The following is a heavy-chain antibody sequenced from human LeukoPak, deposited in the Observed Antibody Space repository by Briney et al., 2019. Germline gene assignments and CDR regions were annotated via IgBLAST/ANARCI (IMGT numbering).Heavy chain of an antibody. Sequence: GESLKVSCKVSGYSFTSYCIGWVRQMPGKGLEWMGIIYPGDSGPTYSPSFQGQVTISVDKSISTAYLQWSSLQASDTAMYYCGMSGDRVPLQDDVFDVWGQGTMVTVST. CDR1: GYSFTSYC. CDR3: GMSGDRVPLQDDVFDV. D-gene: IGHD1-26*01. CDR2: IYPGDSGP. J-gene: IGHJ3*01. V-gene: IGHV5-51*01.